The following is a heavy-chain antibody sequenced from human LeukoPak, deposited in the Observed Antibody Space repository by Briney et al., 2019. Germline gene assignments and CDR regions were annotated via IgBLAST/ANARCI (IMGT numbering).Heavy chain of an antibody. J-gene: IGHJ4*02. V-gene: IGHV4-39*07. CDR1: GASISSTTYY. CDR2: IYYSGST. D-gene: IGHD3-22*01. CDR3: AGPYSPYYDSSGYSDY. Sequence: SETLSLTCTVSGASISSTTYYWGWIRQPPRRGLEWIASIYYSGSTNYNPSLKSRVTMSVDTSKNQFSLKLSSVTAADTAVYYCAGPYSPYYDSSGYSDYWGQGTLVTVSS.